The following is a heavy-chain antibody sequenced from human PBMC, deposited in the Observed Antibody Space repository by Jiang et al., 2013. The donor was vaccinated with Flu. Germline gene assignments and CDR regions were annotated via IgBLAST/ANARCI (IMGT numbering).Heavy chain of an antibody. V-gene: IGHV7-4-1*02. CDR2: INTNTGNP. CDR1: GYTFTSYA. J-gene: IGHJ4*02. D-gene: IGHD4-23*01. CDR3: ARGRSPRNKPYGGNPEDY. Sequence: CKASGYTFTSYAMNWVRQAPGQGLEWMGWINTNTGNPTYAQGFTGRFVFSLDTSVSTAYLQISSLKAEDTAVYYCARGRSPRNKPYGGNPEDYWGQGTLVTVSS.